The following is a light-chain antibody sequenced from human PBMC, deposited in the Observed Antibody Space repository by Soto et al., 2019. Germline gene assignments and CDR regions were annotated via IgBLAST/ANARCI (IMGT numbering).Light chain of an antibody. CDR1: QIVSSN. CDR2: VAS. J-gene: IGKJ3*01. CDR3: QQDNNWPFT. V-gene: IGKV3-15*01. Sequence: EIVMTQSPATLSVSPGERPTLSCRASQIVSSNLDWYHRKPARAPRLLIYVASTRATGIPARFSASGSGTEFTLTISSLQSEDFAVYYCQQDNNWPFTFGPGTKVDIK.